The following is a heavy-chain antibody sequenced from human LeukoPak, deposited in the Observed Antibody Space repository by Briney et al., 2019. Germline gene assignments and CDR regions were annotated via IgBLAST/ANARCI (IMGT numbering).Heavy chain of an antibody. D-gene: IGHD3-10*01. V-gene: IGHV1-69*06. CDR2: IIPIFGTA. Sequence: SVKVSCKASGGTFSSYAISWVRQAPGQGLEWMGGIIPIFGTANYAQKFQGRVTITADKSTSTAYMELSSLRSEDTAVYYCASDHGSSPNALDIWGQGTMVTVSS. J-gene: IGHJ3*02. CDR3: ASDHGSSPNALDI. CDR1: GGTFSSYA.